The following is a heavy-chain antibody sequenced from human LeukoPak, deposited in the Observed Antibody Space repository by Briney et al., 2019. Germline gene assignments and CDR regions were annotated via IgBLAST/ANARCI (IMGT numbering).Heavy chain of an antibody. CDR3: AKNRNTYAYIPIRYYFDY. V-gene: IGHV3-23*01. D-gene: IGHD3-16*01. J-gene: IGHJ4*02. Sequence: GGSLRLSCAASGFAFRTYAMNWVRQAPGKGLEWVSGISGYGDKTYYADSVKGRFTISRDNSKNTLYLQMNSLRAEDTAMYYCAKNRNTYAYIPIRYYFDYWGQGTLVTVSS. CDR2: ISGYGDKT. CDR1: GFAFRTYA.